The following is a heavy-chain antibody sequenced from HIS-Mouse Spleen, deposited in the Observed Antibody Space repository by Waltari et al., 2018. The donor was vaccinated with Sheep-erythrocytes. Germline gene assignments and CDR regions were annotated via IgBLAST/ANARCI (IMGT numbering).Heavy chain of an antibody. CDR1: GGTFSSYA. CDR3: ARDSVRRDHFDY. V-gene: IGHV1-69*01. CDR2: CIPIIGTA. J-gene: IGHJ4*02. D-gene: IGHD3-10*01. Sequence: QVQLVQSGAEVKKPGSSVKVSCKASGGTFSSYAISWVRQAPGQGREWMGGCIPIIGTANYAQKFKGRVTITADESTSTAYMELSSLRSEDTAVYYCARDSVRRDHFDYWGQGTLVTVSS.